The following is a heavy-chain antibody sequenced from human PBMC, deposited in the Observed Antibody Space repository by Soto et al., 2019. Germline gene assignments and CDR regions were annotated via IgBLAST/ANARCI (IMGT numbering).Heavy chain of an antibody. CDR2: IYHTGTT. V-gene: IGHV4-30-2*01. CDR1: GGSINSGDYS. D-gene: IGHD3-22*01. J-gene: IGHJ5*02. Sequence: SETLSLTCTVSGGSINSGDYSWTWIRQPPGKGLEWIGYIYHTGTTYYNMSLKSRVTISVDRSKNQFSLKLSSVTAADTAVHYCARGINYYDSSGDSWFDPWGQGTLVTVSS. CDR3: ARGINYYDSSGDSWFDP.